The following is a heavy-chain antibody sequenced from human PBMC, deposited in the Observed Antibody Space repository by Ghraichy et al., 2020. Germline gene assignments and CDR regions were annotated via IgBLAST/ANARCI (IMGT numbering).Heavy chain of an antibody. CDR2: INNDVRST. V-gene: IGHV3-74*01. CDR3: VREPRGYYYGFDV. J-gene: IGHJ6*02. Sequence: GSLRLSCAASGFTFSTYWMHWVRQAPGKGLVWVSRINNDVRSTSYADSVKGRFTISRDNAKNTLYLQMNILRAEDTAVYYCVREPRGYYYGFDVWGQGTTVTVSS. CDR1: GFTFSTYW. D-gene: IGHD3-10*01.